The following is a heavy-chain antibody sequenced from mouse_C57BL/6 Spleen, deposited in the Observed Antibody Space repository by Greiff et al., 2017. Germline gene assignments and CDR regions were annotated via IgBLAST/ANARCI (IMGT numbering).Heavy chain of an antibody. D-gene: IGHD1-1*01. J-gene: IGHJ3*01. CDR3: ARGDDGRGGAY. CDR2: ISPGSGST. V-gene: IGHV1-55*01. Sequence: QVQLQQPGAELVKPGASVKMSCKASGYTFTSYWITWVKQRPGQGLEWIGDISPGSGSTNYNEKFKSKATLTVDTSSSTAYMQLSSLTAEDSAVYYCARGDDGRGGAYWGQGTLVTVSA. CDR1: GYTFTSYW.